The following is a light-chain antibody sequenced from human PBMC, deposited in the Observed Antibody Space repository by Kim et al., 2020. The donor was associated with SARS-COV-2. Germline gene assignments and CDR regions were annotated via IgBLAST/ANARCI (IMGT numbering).Light chain of an antibody. CDR2: QNS. CDR3: QAWDSNTGV. Sequence: VSPGKTATIPCSGDKLGNKYACWYQQKPGQSPVLVIYQNSKRPSGIPERFSGSNSGNTATLTISGTQAMDEADYYCQAWDSNTGVFGGGTQLNVL. CDR1: KLGNKY. J-gene: IGLJ2*01. V-gene: IGLV3-1*01.